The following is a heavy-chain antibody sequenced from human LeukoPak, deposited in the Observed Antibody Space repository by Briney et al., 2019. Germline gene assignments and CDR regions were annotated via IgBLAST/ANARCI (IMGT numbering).Heavy chain of an antibody. J-gene: IGHJ4*02. V-gene: IGHV3-23*01. CDR1: GFTFSSYA. CDR2: ISGSGGST. D-gene: IGHD3-3*01. Sequence: RGSLRLSCAASGFTFSSYAMSWVRQAPGKGLEWVSAISGSGGSTYYADSVKGWFTISRDNSKNTLYLQMNSLRAEDTAVYYCAKDHRRATYYDFWSGYSFDYWGQGTLVTVSS. CDR3: AKDHRRATYYDFWSGYSFDY.